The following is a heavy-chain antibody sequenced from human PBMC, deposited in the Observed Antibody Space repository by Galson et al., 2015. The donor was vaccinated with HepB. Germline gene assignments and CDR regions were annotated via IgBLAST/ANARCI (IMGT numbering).Heavy chain of an antibody. CDR3: AKGRTVIKD. V-gene: IGHV3-23*01. CDR1: GFTFNNYA. D-gene: IGHD2/OR15-2a*01. CDR2: ITDSGGST. J-gene: IGHJ4*02. Sequence: SLRLSCAASGFTFNNYAMSWVRQAPGKGLEWVSIITDSGGSTYYTDSVKGRFTVSRDNSKNTLYLQMNSLRDEDAALYYCAKGRTVIKDWGWGTLVTVSS.